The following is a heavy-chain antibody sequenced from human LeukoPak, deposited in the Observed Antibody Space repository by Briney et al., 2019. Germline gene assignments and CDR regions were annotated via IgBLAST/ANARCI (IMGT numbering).Heavy chain of an antibody. J-gene: IGHJ4*02. Sequence: PSETLSLTCAVYGGSFSGYYWSWIRQPPGKGLEWIGEINHSGSTNYNPSLKRRVTISVDTSKNQFSLKLSSVTAADTAVYYCARGYYGSGSLNWGQGTLVTVSS. CDR3: ARGYYGSGSLN. CDR1: GGSFSGYY. D-gene: IGHD3-10*01. V-gene: IGHV4-34*01. CDR2: INHSGST.